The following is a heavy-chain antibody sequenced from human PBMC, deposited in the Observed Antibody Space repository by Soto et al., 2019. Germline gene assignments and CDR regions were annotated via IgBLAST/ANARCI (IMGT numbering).Heavy chain of an antibody. V-gene: IGHV3-11*06. CDR1: GFTFSDYY. Sequence: PGGSLRLSCAASGFTFSDYYMSWIRQAPGKGLEWVSYISSSSSYTNYADSVKGRFTISRDNAKNSLYLQMNSLRAEDTAVYYCARVYDFELERLLDYWGQGTLVTVSS. CDR2: ISSSSSYT. J-gene: IGHJ4*02. CDR3: ARVYDFELERLLDY. D-gene: IGHD1-1*01.